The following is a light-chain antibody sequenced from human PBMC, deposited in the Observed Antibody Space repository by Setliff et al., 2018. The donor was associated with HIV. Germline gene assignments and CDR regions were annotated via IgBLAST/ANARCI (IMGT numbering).Light chain of an antibody. V-gene: IGLV2-8*01. CDR3: CSYAGNFLHV. CDR1: ISDIGGFNY. Sequence: QSVLTQPASVSGSPGQSITISCSGTISDIGGFNYVSWCQQHPGKAPKLMIYEVNKRPSGVPDRFSGSKSGNTASLTISGLQAEDETDYYCCSYAGNFLHVFGTGTKVTVL. J-gene: IGLJ1*01. CDR2: EVN.